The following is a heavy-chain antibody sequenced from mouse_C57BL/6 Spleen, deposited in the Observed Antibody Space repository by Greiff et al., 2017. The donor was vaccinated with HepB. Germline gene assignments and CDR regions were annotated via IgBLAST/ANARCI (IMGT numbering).Heavy chain of an antibody. CDR2: IYPGSGST. Sequence: QVQLQQSGAELVKPGASVKMSCKASGYTFTSYWITWVKQRPGQGLEWIGDIYPGSGSTNYNEKFKSKATLTVDTSSSTAYMQLSSLTSEDSAVYYCARSGIYYDPYYFDYWGQGTTLTVSS. V-gene: IGHV1-55*01. J-gene: IGHJ2*01. D-gene: IGHD2-4*01. CDR3: ARSGIYYDPYYFDY. CDR1: GYTFTSYW.